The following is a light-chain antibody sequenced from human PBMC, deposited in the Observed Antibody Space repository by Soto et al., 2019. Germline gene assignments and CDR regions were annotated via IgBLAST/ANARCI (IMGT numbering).Light chain of an antibody. Sequence: QLVLTQSPSASASLGASVKLTSTLSSGHSSYAIAWHQQQPEKGPRYLMKLNSDGSHSKGDGIPDRFSGSSSGAERYLTISSLQSEDEADYYCQTWGTDINWVFGGGTKLTVL. CDR2: LNSDGSH. J-gene: IGLJ3*02. CDR1: SGHSSYA. V-gene: IGLV4-69*01. CDR3: QTWGTDINWV.